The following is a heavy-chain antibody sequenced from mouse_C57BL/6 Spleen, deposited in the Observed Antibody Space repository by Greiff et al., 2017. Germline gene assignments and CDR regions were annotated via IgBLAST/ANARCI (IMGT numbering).Heavy chain of an antibody. CDR3: TTRCAY. J-gene: IGHJ3*01. CDR1: GFNIKDDY. V-gene: IGHV14-4*01. Sequence: VQLKESGAELVRPGASVKLSCTASGFNIKDDYMHWVKQRPEPGLEWIGWIDPENGDTEYASKFQGKATITADTSSNTAYLQLSSLTSEDTAVYYCTTRCAYWGQGTLVTVSA. CDR2: IDPENGDT.